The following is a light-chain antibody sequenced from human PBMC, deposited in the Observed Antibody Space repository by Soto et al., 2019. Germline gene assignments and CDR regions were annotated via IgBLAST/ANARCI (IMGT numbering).Light chain of an antibody. CDR2: AAS. CDR3: QQLNNYPLT. J-gene: IGKJ4*01. V-gene: IGKV1-9*01. CDR1: QDISSY. Sequence: DIQLTQSPSFLSASVGDRVTITCRASQDISSYLAWYQQKPGRTPKLLIYAASTLQSGVPSRFSGSRSGTEFTLTVSSLQPEDFETYYCQQLNNYPLTFGGGTKVDIK.